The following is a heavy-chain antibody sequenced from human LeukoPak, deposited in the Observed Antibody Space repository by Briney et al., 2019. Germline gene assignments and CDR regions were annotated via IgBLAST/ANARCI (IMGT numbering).Heavy chain of an antibody. D-gene: IGHD6-19*01. J-gene: IGHJ4*02. V-gene: IGHV3-23*01. CDR3: ARSVAGHEGPFDY. CDR2: ISGSDSST. CDR1: GFTFSSYA. Sequence: GGSLRLSCAASGFTFSSYAMSRVRQAPGKGLEWVSAISGSDSSTHYADSVKGRFTISRDNSKNTLYLQMNSLRAEDTAVYYCARSVAGHEGPFDYWGQGTLVTVSS.